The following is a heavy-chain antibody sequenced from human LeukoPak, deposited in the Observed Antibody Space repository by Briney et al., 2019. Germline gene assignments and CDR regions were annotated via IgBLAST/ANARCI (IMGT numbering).Heavy chain of an antibody. Sequence: SETLSLTCTVSGGSISSYYWSWIRQPAGKGLEWIGRIYTSGSTNYNPSLKSRVTMSVDTSKNQFSLKLSSVTAADTAVYYCARVIDHAGYYYMDVWGKGTTVTVSS. CDR3: ARVIDHAGYYYMDV. J-gene: IGHJ6*03. CDR1: GGSISSYY. CDR2: IYTSGST. D-gene: IGHD2/OR15-2a*01. V-gene: IGHV4-4*07.